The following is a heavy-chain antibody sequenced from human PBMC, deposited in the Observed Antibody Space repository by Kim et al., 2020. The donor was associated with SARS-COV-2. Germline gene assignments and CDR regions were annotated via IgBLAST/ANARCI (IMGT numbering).Heavy chain of an antibody. D-gene: IGHD6-19*01. CDR2: IYFTGST. CDR3: ARGPSAWRFDP. V-gene: IGHV4-59*11. J-gene: IGHJ5*02. Sequence: SETLSLTCSVSGGSISSHYWSWIRRPPGEGLELLGYIYFTGSTNYNPSLKSRVTISVDTPKNQFFLKVTSVTAADTAVYYCARGPSAWRFDPWCQGTLVIVSS. CDR1: GGSISSHY.